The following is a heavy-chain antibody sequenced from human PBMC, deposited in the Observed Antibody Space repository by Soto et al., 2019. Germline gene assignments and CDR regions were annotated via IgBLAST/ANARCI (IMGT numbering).Heavy chain of an antibody. Sequence: QVQLQQWGAGLLKPSETLSLTCAVYGGSFSGYYWSWIRQPPGKGLAWIGEINHSGSTSYNPSLTRRSTITVDTSQNLFSLKLSSVTAADTAVYYCARKVVVVAATPPRVNWFDLWGQGTLVTVSS. CDR3: ARKVVVVAATPPRVNWFDL. V-gene: IGHV4-34*01. CDR1: GGSFSGYY. D-gene: IGHD2-15*01. J-gene: IGHJ5*02. CDR2: INHSGST.